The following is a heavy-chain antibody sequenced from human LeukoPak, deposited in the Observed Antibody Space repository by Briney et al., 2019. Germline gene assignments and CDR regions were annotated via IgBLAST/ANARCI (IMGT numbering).Heavy chain of an antibody. CDR3: ARDVAAAATRKENYYGLDV. CDR1: GYSISNDYY. V-gene: IGHV4-38-2*02. J-gene: IGHJ6*04. Sequence: SETLSLTCAVSGYSISNDYYWGWIRQPPRKGLEWIGSIYHSGSTYYNPSLKSRLTISVDTSKNQFSLKVTSVTAADTAVYYCARDVAAAATRKENYYGLDVWGKGTTVTVSS. CDR2: IYHSGST. D-gene: IGHD6-13*01.